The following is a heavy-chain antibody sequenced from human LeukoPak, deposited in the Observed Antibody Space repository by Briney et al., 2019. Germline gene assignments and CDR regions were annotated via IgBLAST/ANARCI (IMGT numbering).Heavy chain of an antibody. D-gene: IGHD3-22*01. CDR1: GLTVSSSY. Sequence: GGSPRLSCAASGLTVSSSYMSWVRQAPGKGLEWVLVIYSGGSTYYADSVKGRFTISRDNSKNTLYLQMNSLRAEDTAVYYCARASYDSSGYHDWGQGTLVTVSS. J-gene: IGHJ4*02. CDR2: IYSGGST. CDR3: ARASYDSSGYHD. V-gene: IGHV3-66*01.